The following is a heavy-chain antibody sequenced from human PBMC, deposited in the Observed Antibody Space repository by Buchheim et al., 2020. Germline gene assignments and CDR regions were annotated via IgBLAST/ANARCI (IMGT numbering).Heavy chain of an antibody. CDR2: IKQGGGEK. CDR1: GFTFSVYW. Sequence: EVQLVESGGGLVQPGGSLRLSCAASGFTFSVYWMTWVRQAPGKGPEWVANIKQGGGEKYYVDSVKGRFTISRDNTKNSLYLQMNSLGVEDTAVYYCARDKSSGWFHFDYWGQGAL. CDR3: ARDKSSGWFHFDY. D-gene: IGHD6-19*01. V-gene: IGHV3-7*01. J-gene: IGHJ4*02.